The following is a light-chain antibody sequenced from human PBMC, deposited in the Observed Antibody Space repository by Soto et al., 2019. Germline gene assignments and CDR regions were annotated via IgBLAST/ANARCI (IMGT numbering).Light chain of an antibody. CDR3: RQYGDLPRGT. CDR1: QTVSSNY. Sequence: EVVLTQSPATLSLSPGERATLSCGASQTVSSNYLAWYQQKPGLAPRLLIYDASTTATGIPDRFRGSGSGTDFTLTISRLEPEDSAVYYCRQYGDLPRGTFGGGTKVEIK. J-gene: IGKJ4*01. V-gene: IGKV3D-20*01. CDR2: DAS.